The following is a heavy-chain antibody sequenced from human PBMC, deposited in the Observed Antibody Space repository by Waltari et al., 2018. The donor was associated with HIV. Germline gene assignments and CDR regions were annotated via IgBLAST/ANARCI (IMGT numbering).Heavy chain of an antibody. CDR1: GFTFSSYS. J-gene: IGHJ4*02. Sequence: EVQLVESGGGLVQPGGSLRLSCAASGFTFSSYSMNWVRQAPGKGLEWGSYISSSSSTIYYADSVKGRFTISRDNAKNSLYLQMNSLRAEDTAVYYCARDRRTAMVPFDYWGQGTLVTVSS. V-gene: IGHV3-48*01. CDR3: ARDRRTAMVPFDY. CDR2: ISSSSSTI. D-gene: IGHD5-18*01.